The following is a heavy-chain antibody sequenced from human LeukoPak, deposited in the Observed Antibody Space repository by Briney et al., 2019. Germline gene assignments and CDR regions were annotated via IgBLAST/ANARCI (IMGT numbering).Heavy chain of an antibody. J-gene: IGHJ4*02. Sequence: GGSLRLSCAASRFTFSNYGMHWVRQAPGTGLECVAFIRFDGSNQYYTDSVKGRFTISRDNSKNTFYLQMNSLRAEDTAVYYCARGTGATGGVHCFDYWGQGTLVTVSS. D-gene: IGHD2-8*02. CDR2: IRFDGSNQ. CDR3: ARGTGATGGVHCFDY. CDR1: RFTFSNYG. V-gene: IGHV3-30*02.